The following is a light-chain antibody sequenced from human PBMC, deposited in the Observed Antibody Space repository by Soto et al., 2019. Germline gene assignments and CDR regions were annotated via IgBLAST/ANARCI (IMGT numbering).Light chain of an antibody. J-gene: IGKJ4*01. CDR1: QSIRTY. Sequence: DIQMTQSPSSLSASVGDRVTITCRASQSIRTYLNWYQQKPGKAPKLLINTASSLQSGVPSRFSGSGSGTDFTLTISSLQPEDIATYYCQQSFSFPSFGGGTKVDIK. V-gene: IGKV1-39*01. CDR3: QQSFSFPS. CDR2: TAS.